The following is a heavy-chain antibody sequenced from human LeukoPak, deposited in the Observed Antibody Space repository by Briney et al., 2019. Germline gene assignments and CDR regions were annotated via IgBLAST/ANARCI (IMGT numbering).Heavy chain of an antibody. CDR2: IYYNGRT. V-gene: IGHV4-59*01. CDR1: GAPISINY. J-gene: IGHJ5*01. Sequence: SETLSLTCTVSGAPISINYWSWIRQPLGKGLEWIGYIYYNGRTNYNPSLKSRVSISLDASKTQFSLKLSSVTAADTAVYYCARDRSPAWFYSWGQGTLVTVSS. CDR3: ARDRSPAWFYS. D-gene: IGHD2-2*01.